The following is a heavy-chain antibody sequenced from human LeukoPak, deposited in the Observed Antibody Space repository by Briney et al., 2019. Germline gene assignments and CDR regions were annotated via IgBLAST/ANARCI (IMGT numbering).Heavy chain of an antibody. Sequence: PGGSLRLSCAASGFTFSDYYMSWIRQAPGKGLEYVSAISGNGVKTHYTNSVKGRFTISRDNSKNTVYLQMGSLSTEDTAVYYCARDTNREQDIWGQGTTVTVSS. J-gene: IGHJ6*02. CDR1: GFTFSDYY. V-gene: IGHV3-64*01. D-gene: IGHD3-3*01. CDR3: ARDTNREQDI. CDR2: ISGNGVKT.